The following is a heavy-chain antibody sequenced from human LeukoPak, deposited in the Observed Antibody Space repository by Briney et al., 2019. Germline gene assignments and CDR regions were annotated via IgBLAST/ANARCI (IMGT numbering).Heavy chain of an antibody. D-gene: IGHD3-10*01. Sequence: GGSLRLSCAASGFAFSSYWMIWVRQAPGKGLEWVANIKEDGSEKYYVDSVKGRFTISRDNAKNSLYLQVNSLRAEDTAIYYCARLYYGSGLSDFWGQGTLVTVSS. CDR3: ARLYYGSGLSDF. J-gene: IGHJ4*02. CDR2: IKEDGSEK. CDR1: GFAFSSYW. V-gene: IGHV3-7*03.